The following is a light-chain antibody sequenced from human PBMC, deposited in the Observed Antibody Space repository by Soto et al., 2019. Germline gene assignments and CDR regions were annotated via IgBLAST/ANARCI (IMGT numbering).Light chain of an antibody. J-gene: IGKJ4*01. CDR1: QSVSVNY. CDR2: GAS. Sequence: EVVLTQSPGTLSLSPGERATLSCRASQSVSVNYLAWYQQKPGQAPRLLIHGASSRATGISDRFTGSGSGTDFTLTIRGLGPEDVAMYYCHRYGNSPLTFGGGTRVEIK. CDR3: HRYGNSPLT. V-gene: IGKV3-20*01.